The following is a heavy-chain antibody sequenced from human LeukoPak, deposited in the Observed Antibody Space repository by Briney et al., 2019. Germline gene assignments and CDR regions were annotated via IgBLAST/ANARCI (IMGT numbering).Heavy chain of an antibody. CDR2: ISSSGSSI. D-gene: IGHD3-16*01. CDR1: GFTFSDYY. J-gene: IGHJ6*02. CDR3: AIDGGYYYYGMDV. Sequence: GGSLRLYCAASGFTFSDYYMSWIRQAPGKGREWVSYISSSGSSIYYADSVKGRFTISRDNAKNSLYLQMNSLRAEDTAVYYCAIDGGYYYYGMDVWGQGTTVTVSS. V-gene: IGHV3-11*01.